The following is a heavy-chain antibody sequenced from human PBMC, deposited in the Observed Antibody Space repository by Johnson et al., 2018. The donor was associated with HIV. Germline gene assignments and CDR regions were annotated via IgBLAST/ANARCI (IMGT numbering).Heavy chain of an antibody. V-gene: IGHV3-49*04. CDR3: SRDSWGRRPHDTFDI. D-gene: IGHD3-16*01. CDR1: GFTFSDYT. CDR2: IRGKPYGGTP. Sequence: VQLVESGGDLVQPGRSLRLSCTASGFTFSDYTMSWVRQAPGKGLEWVGFIRGKPYGGTPEYAASVKGRFTISRDDSKSIAYLQMNSLSTEDTAIYYCSRDSWGRRPHDTFDIWGQGTMVTVSS. J-gene: IGHJ3*02.